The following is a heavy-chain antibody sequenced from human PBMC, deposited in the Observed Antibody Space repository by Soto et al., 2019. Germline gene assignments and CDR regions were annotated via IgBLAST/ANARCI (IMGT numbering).Heavy chain of an antibody. CDR2: ISSTTNYI. Sequence: PGGSLRLSCAASGFTFTRYSMNWVRQAPGKGLEWVSSISSTTNYIYYADSMKGRFTVSSDNAKNSVYLEMNSRSAEDTAVYYCARESEDLTSNFNYWGQGTLVTDSS. CDR1: GFTFTRYS. CDR3: ARESEDLTSNFNY. V-gene: IGHV3-21*01. J-gene: IGHJ4*02.